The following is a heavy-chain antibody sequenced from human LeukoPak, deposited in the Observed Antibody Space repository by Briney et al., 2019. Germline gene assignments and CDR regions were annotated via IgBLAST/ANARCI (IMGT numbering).Heavy chain of an antibody. D-gene: IGHD3-22*01. V-gene: IGHV1-24*01. CDR1: GYSLTESS. Sequence: ASVKVSCKVSGYSLTESSIHWVRQAPGKGLEWMGGFDPEDGETVHAQKFQGRVTMTGDTSTDTAYMELTSLRSDDTAVYYCARDKDYYDSSGYYYPFDYWGQGTLVTVSS. CDR3: ARDKDYYDSSGYYYPFDY. CDR2: FDPEDGET. J-gene: IGHJ4*02.